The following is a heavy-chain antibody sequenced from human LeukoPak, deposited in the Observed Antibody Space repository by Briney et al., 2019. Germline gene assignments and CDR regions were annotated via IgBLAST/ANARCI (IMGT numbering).Heavy chain of an antibody. CDR3: ARNRPPYSGSYSGFDY. Sequence: PGESLRLSCAASGFTFSTYAMHWVRQAPGKGLEWVALISYDGSNEFYADSVKGRFTISRDNSKNTVYLLMNSLRGADTALYYCARNRPPYSGSYSGFDYWGQGTLVTVSS. V-gene: IGHV3-30-3*01. D-gene: IGHD1-26*01. CDR1: GFTFSTYA. J-gene: IGHJ4*02. CDR2: ISYDGSNE.